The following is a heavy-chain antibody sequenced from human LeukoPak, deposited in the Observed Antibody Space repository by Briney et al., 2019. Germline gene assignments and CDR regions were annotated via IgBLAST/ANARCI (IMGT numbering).Heavy chain of an antibody. CDR1: GGTFSSYA. CDR2: IIPIFGTA. Sequence: ASVKVSCKASGGTFSSYAISWVRQAPGQGLEWMGGIIPIFGTANYAQKFQGRVTITADESTSTAYMELSSLRSEDTAVYYCARGGWVTQNFDYWGQGTLVTVSS. D-gene: IGHD2-21*02. J-gene: IGHJ4*02. V-gene: IGHV1-69*13. CDR3: ARGGWVTQNFDY.